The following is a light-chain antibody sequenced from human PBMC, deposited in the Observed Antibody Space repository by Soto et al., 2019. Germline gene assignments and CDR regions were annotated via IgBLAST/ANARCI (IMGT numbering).Light chain of an antibody. CDR3: QHET. Sequence: EIVMTQSPATLSLSPGERATLSCRASQSVSSNVAWYQQIPGQTPRLLIYDASNRATGIPARFSGSGSGTDFTLTISSLEPEDFAVYYCQHETFGQGTKVDIK. CDR1: QSVSSN. V-gene: IGKV3-11*01. J-gene: IGKJ1*01. CDR2: DAS.